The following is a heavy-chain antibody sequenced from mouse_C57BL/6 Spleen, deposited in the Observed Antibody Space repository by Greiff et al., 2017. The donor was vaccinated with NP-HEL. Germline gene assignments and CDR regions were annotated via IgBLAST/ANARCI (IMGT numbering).Heavy chain of an antibody. CDR3: AREELGRYWYVDV. CDR2: IRYDGSN. D-gene: IGHD4-1*01. V-gene: IGHV3-6*01. CDR1: GYSITSGYY. Sequence: EVQLQESGPGLVKPSQSLSLTCSVTGYSITSGYYWNWIRQFPGNKLEWMGYIRYDGSNNYNPSLKNRISITRDTSKNQFFLKLNSVTTEDTATYDCAREELGRYWYVDVWGTGTTVTGSS. J-gene: IGHJ1*03.